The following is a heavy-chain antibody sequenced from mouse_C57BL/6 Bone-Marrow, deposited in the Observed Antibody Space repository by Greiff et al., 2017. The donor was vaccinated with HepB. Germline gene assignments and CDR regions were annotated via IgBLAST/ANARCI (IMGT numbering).Heavy chain of an antibody. CDR3: ARSGGYSAFAY. D-gene: IGHD3-1*01. CDR2: IYPRSGNT. J-gene: IGHJ3*01. CDR1: GYTFTSYG. V-gene: IGHV1-81*01. Sequence: QVQLQQSGAELARPGASVKLSCKASGYTFTSYGISWVKQRTGQGLEWIGEIYPRSGNTYYNEKFKGKATLTADKSSSTAYMQLSSLTSEDSAVYYCARSGGYSAFAYWGQGTLVTVSA.